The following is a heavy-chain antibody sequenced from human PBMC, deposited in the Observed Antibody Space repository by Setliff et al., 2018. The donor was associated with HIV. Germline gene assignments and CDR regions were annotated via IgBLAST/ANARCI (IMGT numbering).Heavy chain of an antibody. V-gene: IGHV4-59*11. D-gene: IGHD3-3*01. J-gene: IGHJ4*02. CDR1: GASISNHY. CDR2: IYHSGST. CDR3: ARAPPTDYDFTYYFDY. Sequence: SETLSLTCGVSGASISNHYWSWVRQSPGKGLEWIGYIYHSGSTYYNPSLKSRVTISIDTSKNQFSLKLSSVTAADTAVYYCARAPPTDYDFTYYFDYWGQGTLVTVSS.